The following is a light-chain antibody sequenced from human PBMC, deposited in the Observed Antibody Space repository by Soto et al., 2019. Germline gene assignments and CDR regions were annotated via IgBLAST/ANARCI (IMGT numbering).Light chain of an antibody. CDR1: QSVSSN. CDR3: QQYNNWPPYT. Sequence: EILMTQSPATLSVSPGERVTLSCRASQSVSSNLAWYQQKPGQAPRLLIYGASTRATGIPVRFSGSGSGKEFTLTISSLQSEDFGVYFCQQYNNWPPYTFGQGTNLELK. CDR2: GAS. V-gene: IGKV3-15*01. J-gene: IGKJ2*01.